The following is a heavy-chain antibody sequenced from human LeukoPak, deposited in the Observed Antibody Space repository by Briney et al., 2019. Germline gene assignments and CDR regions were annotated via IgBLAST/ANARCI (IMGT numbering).Heavy chain of an antibody. CDR3: ARVKTTSHSPLDY. Sequence: PGGSLRLSCAASGFTFSSYSMSWVRQAPGKGLEWVANIKQDGSEKYYVDSVKGRFTISRDNAKNSLYLQMDSLRAEDTAVYYCARVKTTSHSPLDYWGQGTLVTVSS. CDR2: IKQDGSEK. V-gene: IGHV3-7*01. J-gene: IGHJ4*02. CDR1: GFTFSSYS. D-gene: IGHD2-2*01.